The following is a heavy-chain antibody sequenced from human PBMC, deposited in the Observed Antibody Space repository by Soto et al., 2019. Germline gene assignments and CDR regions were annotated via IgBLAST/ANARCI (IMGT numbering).Heavy chain of an antibody. V-gene: IGHV1-2*02. CDR2: IKTDSGDT. D-gene: IGHD2-2*01. Sequence: ASVKVSCKASRYTFTSYDIFWVLQSPGQGLEWMGWIKTDSGDTHYAQNFHGRVTLTRDTSISTAYMALNNLVSDDTAVYYCARRSSTYLNEVIFDPWGQGTRVTVSS. CDR1: RYTFTSYD. J-gene: IGHJ5*02. CDR3: ARRSSTYLNEVIFDP.